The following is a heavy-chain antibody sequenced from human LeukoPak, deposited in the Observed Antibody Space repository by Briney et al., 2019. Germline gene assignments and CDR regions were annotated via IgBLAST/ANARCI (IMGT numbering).Heavy chain of an antibody. CDR2: IKQDGSGK. Sequence: PGGSLRLSCAASGFTFSSYWMNWVRQAPGKGLEWVANIKQDGSGKYYVDSVKGRFTISRDNAKNSLYLQMNSLRAEDTAVNYCARPSAVSLVDYWGQGTLVTVSS. CDR1: GFTFSSYW. V-gene: IGHV3-7*01. CDR3: ARPSAVSLVDY. D-gene: IGHD2-2*01. J-gene: IGHJ4*02.